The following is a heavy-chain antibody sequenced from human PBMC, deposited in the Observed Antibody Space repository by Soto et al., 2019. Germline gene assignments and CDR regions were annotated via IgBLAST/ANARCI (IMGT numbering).Heavy chain of an antibody. D-gene: IGHD4-17*01. CDR3: ARLHYGGKVWYYYYGMDV. Sequence: QVQLQESGPGLVKPSETLSLTCTVSGGSVSSGSYYWSWIRQPPGKGLEGIGYIYYSGSTNYNPSLKSRVTISVDTSKNQFSLKLSSVTAADTAVYYCARLHYGGKVWYYYYGMDVWGQGTTVTVSS. J-gene: IGHJ6*02. CDR2: IYYSGST. CDR1: GGSVSSGSYY. V-gene: IGHV4-61*01.